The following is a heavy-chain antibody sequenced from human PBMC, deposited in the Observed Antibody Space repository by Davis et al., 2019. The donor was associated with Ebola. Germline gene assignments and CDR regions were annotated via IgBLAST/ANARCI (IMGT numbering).Heavy chain of an antibody. CDR1: GFTFSSYA. CDR2: ISYDGSNK. CDR3: ASGIVGAPFDY. J-gene: IGHJ4*02. V-gene: IGHV3-30-3*01. Sequence: PGGSLRLSCAASGFTFSSYAMHWVRQAPGKGLEWVAVISYDGSNKYYADSVKGRFTISRDNSKNTLYLQMNSLRAEDTAVYYCASGIVGAPFDYWGQGTLVTVSS. D-gene: IGHD1-26*01.